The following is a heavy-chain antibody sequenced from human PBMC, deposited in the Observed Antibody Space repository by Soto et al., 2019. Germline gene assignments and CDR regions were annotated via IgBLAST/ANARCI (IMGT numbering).Heavy chain of an antibody. V-gene: IGHV1-69*13. Sequence: SVKVSCKASGGTFSSYAISWVRQAPGQGLEWMGGIIPIFGTANYAQKFQGRVTITADESTSTAYMELSSLRSEDTAVYYCARSGYSYGYGASYYYYGMDVWGQGTTVTVSS. CDR3: ARSGYSYGYGASYYYYGMDV. J-gene: IGHJ6*02. D-gene: IGHD5-18*01. CDR2: IIPIFGTA. CDR1: GGTFSSYA.